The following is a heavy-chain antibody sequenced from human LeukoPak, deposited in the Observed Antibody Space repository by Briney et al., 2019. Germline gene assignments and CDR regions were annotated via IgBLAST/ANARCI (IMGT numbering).Heavy chain of an antibody. D-gene: IGHD2-8*02. CDR1: GYTFSNYY. Sequence: GASVKVSCKASGYTFSNYYMHWVRQAPGQGREWMGLINPTGNGTNYAQKLRGRVTLTRDTSTTTVYMELSSLRSEDSAVYYCAREESGGYFDYWGQGTLVTVSS. CDR2: INPTGNGT. J-gene: IGHJ4*02. V-gene: IGHV1-46*01. CDR3: AREESGGYFDY.